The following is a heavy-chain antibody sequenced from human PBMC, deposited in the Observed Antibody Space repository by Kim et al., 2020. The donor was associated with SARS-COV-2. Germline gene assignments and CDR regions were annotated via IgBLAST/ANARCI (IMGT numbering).Heavy chain of an antibody. CDR3: ASRTGGWFDS. CDR2: TI. V-gene: IGHV3-48*02. Sequence: TIFDADAVKGRFPIPRDNAKNSLYLQMNSLRHEDTAVYYCASRTGGWFDSWGQGILVTVSS. J-gene: IGHJ5*01. D-gene: IGHD2-8*02.